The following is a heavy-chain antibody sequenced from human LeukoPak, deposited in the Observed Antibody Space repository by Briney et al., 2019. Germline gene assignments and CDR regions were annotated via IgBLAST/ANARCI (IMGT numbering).Heavy chain of an antibody. D-gene: IGHD6-19*01. J-gene: IGHJ4*02. CDR1: GFTVSGTY. Sequence: PGGSLRLSCAASGFTVSGTYMSWVRQAAGKGWEWGSTIFDAGRTTYADSVKGRFTISRDNYKNTLFLQMKSLRADDTAVYYCAGATKWLAHDFWGQGTLVTVSS. CDR3: AGATKWLAHDF. V-gene: IGHV3-53*01. CDR2: IFDAGRT.